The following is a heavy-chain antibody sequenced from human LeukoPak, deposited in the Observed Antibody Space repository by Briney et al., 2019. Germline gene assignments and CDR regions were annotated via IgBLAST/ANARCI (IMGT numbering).Heavy chain of an antibody. V-gene: IGHV1-18*01. J-gene: IGHJ3*02. Sequence: ASVKVSCKASGYTFTSYGISWVRQAPGQGLEWMGWISAYNGNTNYAQKLQGRVTMTTDTSTSTAYMELSRLRSDDTAVYYCARVFSSSWFGAFDIWGQGTMVTVSS. CDR3: ARVFSSSWFGAFDI. CDR2: ISAYNGNT. CDR1: GYTFTSYG. D-gene: IGHD6-13*01.